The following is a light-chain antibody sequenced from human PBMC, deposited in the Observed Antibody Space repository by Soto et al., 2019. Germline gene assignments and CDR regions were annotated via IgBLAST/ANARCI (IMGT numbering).Light chain of an antibody. CDR2: DNT. V-gene: IGLV1-40*01. CDR1: SSNIGAGYD. Sequence: QLVLTQPPSVSGAPGQRVTISCTGSSSNIGAGYDVHWYQQIPGTAPKVLIHDNTNRPSGVPDRFSGSKSGTSASLAITGLQAEDEADYYCQSYDSSLSGVVFGGGTKVTVL. J-gene: IGLJ2*01. CDR3: QSYDSSLSGVV.